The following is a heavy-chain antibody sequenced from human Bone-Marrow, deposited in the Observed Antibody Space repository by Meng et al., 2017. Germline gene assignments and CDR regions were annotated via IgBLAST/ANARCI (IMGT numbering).Heavy chain of an antibody. CDR2: INHSGST. J-gene: IGHJ3*02. CDR3: ARVLSSYYYGSGSLDAFDI. V-gene: IGHV4-34*01. Sequence: SETLSLTCAVYGGSFSGYYWSWIRQPPGKGLEWIGEINHSGSTNYNPSLKSRVTISVDTSKNQFSLKLSSVTAADTAVYYCARVLSSYYYGSGSLDAFDIWGQGTMVTVSS. CDR1: GGSFSGYY. D-gene: IGHD3-10*01.